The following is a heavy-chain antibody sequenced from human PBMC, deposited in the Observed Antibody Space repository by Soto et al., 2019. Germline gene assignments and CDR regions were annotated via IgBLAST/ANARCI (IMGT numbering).Heavy chain of an antibody. V-gene: IGHV1-69*01. Sequence: QVQLVQSGAEVKKPGSSVKVSCKASGGTFSSYAISWVRQAPGQGLEWMGGIIPIFGTANYAQKFQGRVTITADESTSTAYMELSSLRSEDTAMYYCATRTTVAYYYYYGMDVWGQGTTVTVSS. CDR3: ATRTTVAYYYYYGMDV. CDR1: GGTFSSYA. J-gene: IGHJ6*02. D-gene: IGHD4-17*01. CDR2: IIPIFGTA.